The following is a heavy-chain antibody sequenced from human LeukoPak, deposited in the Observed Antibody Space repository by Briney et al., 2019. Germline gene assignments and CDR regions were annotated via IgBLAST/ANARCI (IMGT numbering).Heavy chain of an antibody. J-gene: IGHJ5*02. D-gene: IGHD6-13*01. Sequence: PGGSLRLSCAASGFTFSSNAMSWVRQAPGKGLEWVSAISGSGGGTYYADSVKGRFTISRDNSKNTLYLQMNSLRAEDTAVYYCPKDWYSEHYYNWFDPWGQGTLVTVSS. CDR3: PKDWYSEHYYNWFDP. CDR2: ISGSGGGT. CDR1: GFTFSSNA. V-gene: IGHV3-23*01.